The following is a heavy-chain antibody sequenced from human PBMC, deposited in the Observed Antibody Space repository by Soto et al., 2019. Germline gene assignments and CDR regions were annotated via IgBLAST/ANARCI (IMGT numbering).Heavy chain of an antibody. CDR1: GYTFTGYD. D-gene: IGHD3-3*01. Sequence: ASVKVSCKASGYTFTGYDMHWVRQAPGQGREWMGWINPNSGGTNYAQKSQGRVTMTRDTSISTAYMELSRLRSDGTAVYYCASDITIFGVVIKPENRGHGMDVWGKGTTVSVSS. CDR3: ASDITIFGVVIKPENRGHGMDV. CDR2: INPNSGGT. V-gene: IGHV1-2*02. J-gene: IGHJ6*04.